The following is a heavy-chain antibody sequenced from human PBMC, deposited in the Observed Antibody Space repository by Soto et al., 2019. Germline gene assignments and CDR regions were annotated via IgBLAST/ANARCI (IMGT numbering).Heavy chain of an antibody. CDR2: IWYDGSKT. Sequence: PWGSLRLSCAASGMTFSRNGMHFFRHAPLKGLEWVAVIWYDGSKTAYSDSVKGRFTISRDNAKNTLYLQMNSVRDEDTAIYYCARDRSAGDYFYYGMDVWGQGTTVTVSS. CDR3: ARDRSAGDYFYYGMDV. V-gene: IGHV3-33*01. CDR1: GMTFSRNG. J-gene: IGHJ6*02. D-gene: IGHD1-1*01.